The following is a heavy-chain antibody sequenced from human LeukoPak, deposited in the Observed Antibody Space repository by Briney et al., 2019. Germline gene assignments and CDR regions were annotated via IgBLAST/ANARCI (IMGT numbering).Heavy chain of an antibody. D-gene: IGHD5-18*01. V-gene: IGHV4-59*08. Sequence: SETLSLTCTVSGXSINSYYGRWIRQPPGKGLEWIGYIYYSGNTNYNPSLKSRVTISLDTSKNQFSLMLSSVTAADTAVYYCARRNGYNYGVDYWGQGTLVTVST. CDR1: GXSINSYY. CDR3: ARRNGYNYGVDY. CDR2: IYYSGNT. J-gene: IGHJ4*02.